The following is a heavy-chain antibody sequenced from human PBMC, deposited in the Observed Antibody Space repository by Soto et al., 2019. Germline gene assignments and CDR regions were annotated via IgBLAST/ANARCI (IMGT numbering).Heavy chain of an antibody. CDR1: GFTVSTYG. Sequence: QVQLVESGGGVVQPGRSLRLSCAVSGFTVSTYGMHWVRQAPGKGLEWVAVISRDGGTKYYADSVKGRFTISRDNSRNTRFLEMNRLRSNDMAVYYCTGEVASGYWGQGTLVTVSS. V-gene: IGHV3-30*03. CDR3: TGEVASGY. CDR2: ISRDGGTK. J-gene: IGHJ4*02. D-gene: IGHD2-8*02.